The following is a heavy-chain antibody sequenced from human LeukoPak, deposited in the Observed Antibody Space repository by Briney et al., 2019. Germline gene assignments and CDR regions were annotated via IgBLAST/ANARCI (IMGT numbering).Heavy chain of an antibody. J-gene: IGHJ4*02. CDR2: IYYSGST. CDR3: ARRMVRGVEQLFDY. D-gene: IGHD3-10*01. V-gene: IGHV4-59*08. CDR1: GGSISSYY. Sequence: SETLSLTCTVSGGSISSYYWSWIRQPPGKGLEWIGYIYYSGSTNYNPSLKSRVTISVDTSKNQFSLKLSSVTAADTAVYYCARRMVRGVEQLFDYWGQGTLVTVSS.